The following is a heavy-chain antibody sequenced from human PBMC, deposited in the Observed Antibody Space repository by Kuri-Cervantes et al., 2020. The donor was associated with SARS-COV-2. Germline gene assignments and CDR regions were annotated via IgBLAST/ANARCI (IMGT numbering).Heavy chain of an antibody. CDR3: ARMAGWLPDAFDI. Sequence: GESLKISCAASGFTFSSYAMSWVRRAPGKGLEWVSAISGSGGSTYYADSVKGRFTISRDNSKNTLYLQMNSLRAEDTAVYYCARMAGWLPDAFDIWGQGTMVTVSS. CDR1: GFTFSSYA. V-gene: IGHV3-23*01. J-gene: IGHJ3*02. CDR2: ISGSGGST. D-gene: IGHD3-22*01.